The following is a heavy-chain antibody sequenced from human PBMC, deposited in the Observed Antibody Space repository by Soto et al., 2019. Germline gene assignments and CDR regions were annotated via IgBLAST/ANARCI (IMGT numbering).Heavy chain of an antibody. CDR1: GYTFTNYG. J-gene: IGHJ4*02. D-gene: IGHD7-27*01. CDR3: ARGELGSDFDY. V-gene: IGHV1-18*01. CDR2: ISGYNGNT. Sequence: QVQLEQSGAEVKKPGASVKVSCKASGYTFTNYGVTWVRQAPGQGLEWMGWISGYNGNTNYAQNLQCRVTMTTDTSTSTAYMELRSLTSDDSAVYYCARGELGSDFDYWGQGTLVTVSS.